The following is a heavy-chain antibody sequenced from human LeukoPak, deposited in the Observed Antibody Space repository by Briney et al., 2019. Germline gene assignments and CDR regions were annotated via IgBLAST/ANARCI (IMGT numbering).Heavy chain of an antibody. CDR2: IYYSGST. J-gene: IGHJ4*02. CDR1: GGSISSGGYY. V-gene: IGHV4-31*03. Sequence: SETLSLTCTVSGGSISSGGYYWSWIRQHPGEGLEWIGYIYYSGSTYYNPSLKSRVTISADTSENQFSLKLSSVTAADTAVYYCAIGDYGANTGYWGQGTLVIVSS. CDR3: AIGDYGANTGY. D-gene: IGHD4-23*01.